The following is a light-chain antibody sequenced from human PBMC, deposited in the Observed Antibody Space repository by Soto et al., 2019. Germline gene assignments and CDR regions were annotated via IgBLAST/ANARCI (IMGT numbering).Light chain of an antibody. V-gene: IGKV1-9*01. Sequence: DIQLTQSPSFLSASVGDRVTITCRASQGISSYLAWYQQKPGKAPKLLIYAASTLQSGVPSRFSGSGSGTEFTLPISSLQPEDFATYCCQQVNNYPLTFGQGTRLEIK. CDR2: AAS. J-gene: IGKJ5*01. CDR1: QGISSY. CDR3: QQVNNYPLT.